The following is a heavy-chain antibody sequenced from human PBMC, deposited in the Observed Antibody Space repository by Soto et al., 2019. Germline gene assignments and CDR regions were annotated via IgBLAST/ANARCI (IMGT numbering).Heavy chain of an antibody. CDR2: ISSNGGST. CDR1: GFTFSSYA. V-gene: IGHV3-64*01. J-gene: IGHJ4*02. Sequence: HPGGSLRLSCAASGFTFSSYAMHYVRQAPGKGLEYVSAISSNGGSTYYANSVKGRFTISRDNSKNTLYLQMGSLRAEDMAVYYCASGSYSSGWHWGQGTLVTVSS. D-gene: IGHD6-19*01. CDR3: ASGSYSSGWH.